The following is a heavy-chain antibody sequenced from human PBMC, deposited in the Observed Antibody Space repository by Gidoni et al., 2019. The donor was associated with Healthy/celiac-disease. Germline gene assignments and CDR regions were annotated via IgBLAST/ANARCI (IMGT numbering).Heavy chain of an antibody. CDR3: ARGRGKYSSSDY. V-gene: IGHV4-34*01. D-gene: IGHD4-4*01. CDR1: GGSFSCYY. J-gene: IGHJ4*02. Sequence: QVQLQQWGAGLLKPSETLSLTCAVDGGSFSCYYCSWIRQPPGKGLEWIGEINHSGSTNYNPSLKSRVTISVDTSKNQFSLKLSSVTAADTAVYYCARGRGKYSSSDYWGQGTLVTVSS. CDR2: INHSGST.